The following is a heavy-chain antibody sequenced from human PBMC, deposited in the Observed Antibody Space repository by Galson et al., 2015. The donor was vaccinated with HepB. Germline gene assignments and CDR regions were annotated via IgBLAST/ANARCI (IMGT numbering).Heavy chain of an antibody. J-gene: IGHJ4*02. Sequence: LRLSCAASGFTFSSYEMNWVRQAPGKGLEWVSYISKSGWTTYYADSGKGRFTISRDNAKNSLYLKMHRLRAEDTAVYYCARDPGIAAAGTNVDYWGQGILVTVSS. CDR2: ISKSGWTT. CDR3: ARDPGIAAAGTNVDY. CDR1: GFTFSSYE. V-gene: IGHV3-48*03. D-gene: IGHD6-13*01.